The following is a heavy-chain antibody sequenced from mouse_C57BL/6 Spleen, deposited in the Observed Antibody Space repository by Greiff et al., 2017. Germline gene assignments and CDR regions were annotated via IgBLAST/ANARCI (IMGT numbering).Heavy chain of an antibody. J-gene: IGHJ3*01. D-gene: IGHD2-4*01. CDR3: ASGGLRRPFAD. Sequence: VQLQQPGAELVMPGASVKLSCKASGYTFTSYWMHWVKQRPGQGLEWIGEIDPSDSYTNYNQKFKGKSTLTVDKSSSTAYMQLSSLTSEDSAVYYCASGGLRRPFADWGQGTLVTVSA. CDR1: GYTFTSYW. V-gene: IGHV1-69*01. CDR2: IDPSDSYT.